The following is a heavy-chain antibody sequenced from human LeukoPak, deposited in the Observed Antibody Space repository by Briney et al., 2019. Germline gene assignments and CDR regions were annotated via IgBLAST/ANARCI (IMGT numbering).Heavy chain of an antibody. CDR3: ARGMTTDLLYYFDY. CDR1: GGSISSGDYY. D-gene: IGHD4-11*01. Sequence: PSETLSLTCTVSGGSISSGDYYWSWIRQPPGKGLEWIEYIYYSGSTYYNPSLKSRVTISVDTSKNQFSLKLSSVTAADTAVYYCARGMTTDLLYYFDYWGQGTLVTVSS. J-gene: IGHJ4*02. CDR2: IYYSGST. V-gene: IGHV4-30-4*08.